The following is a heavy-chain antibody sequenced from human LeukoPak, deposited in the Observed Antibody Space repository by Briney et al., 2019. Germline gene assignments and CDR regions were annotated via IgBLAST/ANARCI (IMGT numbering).Heavy chain of an antibody. D-gene: IGHD1-26*01. Sequence: GGALRLSCAASGFIFSDYWMHWVRQAPGKGLVWVSRINTDGGFTRYADSVQGRFIISRDTAKNTLFLQMNSLRAEDTAVYYCAREAKVGGALQYWGQGILVTVSS. V-gene: IGHV3-74*01. CDR2: INTDGGFT. CDR3: AREAKVGGALQY. J-gene: IGHJ4*02. CDR1: GFIFSDYW.